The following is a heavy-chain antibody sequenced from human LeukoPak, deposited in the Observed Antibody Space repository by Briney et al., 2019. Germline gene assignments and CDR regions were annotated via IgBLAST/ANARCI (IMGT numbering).Heavy chain of an antibody. J-gene: IGHJ4*02. CDR2: IKEDGSEK. D-gene: IGHD2-21*02. Sequence: PGRSLRLSCAASGFTFSSYWMNWVRQAPGKGLEWVANIKEDGSEKHYVDSVKGRSTISRDNAKNSLYLQMNSLRAEDTAVYYCARGMTRVDFRGQGTLVTVSS. CDR3: ARGMTRVDF. V-gene: IGHV3-7*01. CDR1: GFTFSSYW.